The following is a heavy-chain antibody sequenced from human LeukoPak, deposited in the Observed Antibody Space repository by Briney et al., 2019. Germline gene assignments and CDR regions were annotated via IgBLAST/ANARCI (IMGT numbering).Heavy chain of an antibody. CDR3: ARGSYGYGY. Sequence: ASETLSLTCTVSGGSFSSGDYYWSWIRQPPGRGLEWIGNIHHSGSTSYNPSLKSRVAISLDTSKNQYTLRLTSVSAADTAVYYCARGSYGYGYWGQGTLVTVSS. D-gene: IGHD5-18*01. J-gene: IGHJ4*02. V-gene: IGHV4-30-4*01. CDR1: GGSFSSGDYY. CDR2: IHHSGST.